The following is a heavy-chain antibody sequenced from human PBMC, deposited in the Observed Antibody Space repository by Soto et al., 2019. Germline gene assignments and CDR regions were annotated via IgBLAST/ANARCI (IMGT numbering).Heavy chain of an antibody. J-gene: IGHJ6*02. CDR1: GFTVSSNY. D-gene: IGHD3-3*01. V-gene: IGHV3-53*01. CDR3: ARDFGDFWSGQTYYYYGMDV. CDR2: IYSGGST. Sequence: HPGGSLRLSCAASGFTVSSNYMSWVRQAPGKGLEWVSVIYSGGSTYYADSVKGRFTISRDNSKNTLYLQMNSLRAEDTAVYYCARDFGDFWSGQTYYYYGMDVWGQGTTVTVSS.